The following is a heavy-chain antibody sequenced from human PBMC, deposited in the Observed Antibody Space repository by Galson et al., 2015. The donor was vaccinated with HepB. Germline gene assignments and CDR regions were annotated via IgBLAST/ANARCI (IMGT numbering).Heavy chain of an antibody. CDR1: GFTFSHYG. Sequence: SLRLSCAASGFTFSHYGMHWVRQAPGKGLEWVAIISYDGSNKYYADSVKGRFTISRDNSKNTLYLQVNSLRAEDTAVFYCARDSGGYHAFDIWGQGPKVTVTA. D-gene: IGHD1-26*01. CDR3: ARDSGGYHAFDI. J-gene: IGHJ3*02. V-gene: IGHV3-33*05. CDR2: ISYDGSNK.